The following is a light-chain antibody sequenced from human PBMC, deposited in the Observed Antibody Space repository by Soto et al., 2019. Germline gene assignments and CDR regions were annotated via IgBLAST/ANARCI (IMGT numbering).Light chain of an antibody. CDR1: QSVSSY. CDR3: QQYNNWPRT. Sequence: EIVLTQSPATLSLSPGERATLSCRASQSVSSYLAWYQQKPGQAPRLLIYGASTRATGIPARFSGSGSGTKFTLTISSLQSEDFAVYYCQQYNNWPRTFGQGTKVEIK. V-gene: IGKV3-15*01. CDR2: GAS. J-gene: IGKJ1*01.